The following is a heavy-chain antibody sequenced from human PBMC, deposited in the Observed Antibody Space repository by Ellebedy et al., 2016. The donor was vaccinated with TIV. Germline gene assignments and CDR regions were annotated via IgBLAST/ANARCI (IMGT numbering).Heavy chain of an antibody. Sequence: MPGGSLRLSCAVTGGSISRYYWSWIPQPPGKGLEWTGYVYYTGSTHYNPSLGSRVTMSIHTSKTQFSLNLTSVTAADQAVYYCARDFGPYYYDSGTIGASWGQGTLVIVSS. CDR3: ARDFGPYYYDSGTIGAS. V-gene: IGHV4-59*01. CDR1: GGSISRYY. CDR2: VYYTGST. D-gene: IGHD3-10*01. J-gene: IGHJ5*02.